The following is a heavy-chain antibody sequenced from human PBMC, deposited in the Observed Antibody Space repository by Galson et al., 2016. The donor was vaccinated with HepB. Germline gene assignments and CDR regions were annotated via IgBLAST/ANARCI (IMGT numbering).Heavy chain of an antibody. Sequence: SLRLSCAAPGFTFSRYSLHWVRQAPGKGLEWVAAISNDGSTKYYADSVKGRFAISRDNSKNTVYLQMNSLRPEDTAVYNCASRFCAHAVCYTLEDWGQGTLVTVSS. D-gene: IGHD2-8*01. CDR3: ASRFCAHAVCYTLED. CDR2: ISNDGSTK. J-gene: IGHJ4*02. V-gene: IGHV3-30*09. CDR1: GFTFSRYS.